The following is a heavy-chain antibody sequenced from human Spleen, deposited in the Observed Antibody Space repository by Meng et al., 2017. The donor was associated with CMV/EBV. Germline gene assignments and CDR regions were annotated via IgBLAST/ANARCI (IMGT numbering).Heavy chain of an antibody. Sequence: GEFLKISWAASGFTFNTYAMTWVRQAPGKGLEWVSAISGSGGDTYYADSVKGLFTISRDYSKNTLYLQMNTLRGEDTAVYYCAKGGHWLDFDCWGQGTLVTVSS. D-gene: IGHD6-19*01. J-gene: IGHJ4*02. V-gene: IGHV3-23*01. CDR2: ISGSGGDT. CDR1: GFTFNTYA. CDR3: AKGGHWLDFDC.